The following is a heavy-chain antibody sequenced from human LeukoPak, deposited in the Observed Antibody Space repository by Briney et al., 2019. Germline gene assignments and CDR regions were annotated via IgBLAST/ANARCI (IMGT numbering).Heavy chain of an antibody. Sequence: SQTLSLTCTVSGGSISSVGYYWSWIRQHPGKGLEWIVYIYYSGSTYYNPSLKSRVTISVDTSKNQFSLTLSSVTAADTAVYYCARRNYDSSGYHLYYFDSWGQGTLVTVSS. CDR3: ARRNYDSSGYHLYYFDS. CDR2: IYYSGST. J-gene: IGHJ4*02. V-gene: IGHV4-31*03. CDR1: GGSISSVGYY. D-gene: IGHD3-22*01.